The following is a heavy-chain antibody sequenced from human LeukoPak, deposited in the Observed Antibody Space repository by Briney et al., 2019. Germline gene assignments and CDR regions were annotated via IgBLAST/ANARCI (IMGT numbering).Heavy chain of an antibody. CDR1: GGSFSGYY. D-gene: IGHD1-14*01. CDR3: ARGAPEFDY. J-gene: IGHJ4*02. CDR2: INHSGST. Sequence: SETLSLTCAVYGGSFSGYYWSWIRQPPGKGLEWIGEINHSGSTNYNPSLKSRVTISVDRSKNQFSLKLSSVTAADTAVYYCARGAPEFDYWGQGTLVTVSS. V-gene: IGHV4-34*01.